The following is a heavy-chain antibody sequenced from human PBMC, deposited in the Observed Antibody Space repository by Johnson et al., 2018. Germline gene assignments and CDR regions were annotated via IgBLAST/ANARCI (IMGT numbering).Heavy chain of an antibody. CDR1: GYTFTSYD. D-gene: IGHD4-23*01. J-gene: IGHJ6*02. Sequence: QVQLVQSGAEVKKPGASVKVSCKASGYTFTSYDINLVRQATGQGLEWMGWMNPNSGNTGYAQKFQGRGTMTRNTSISTAYMELSSLRSDDTAVYYCAIWLLATPSGNDLYYYYGMDVWGQGTTVTVSS. V-gene: IGHV1-8*01. CDR2: MNPNSGNT. CDR3: AIWLLATPSGNDLYYYYGMDV.